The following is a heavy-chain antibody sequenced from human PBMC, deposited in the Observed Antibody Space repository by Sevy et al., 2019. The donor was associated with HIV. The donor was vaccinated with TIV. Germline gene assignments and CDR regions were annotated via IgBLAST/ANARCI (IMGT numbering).Heavy chain of an antibody. CDR3: ARVVGYVSGNYYKYYYDVDV. CDR2: ISSVSTII. D-gene: IGHD3-10*01. V-gene: IGHV3-21*01. Sequence: GGSLRLSCTASGFSFNSYDMNWVRQAPGKGLEWVASISSVSTIIYYGDSVRGRFSISRDNAKKSLYLQVNSLRVEDTAVYYCARVVGYVSGNYYKYYYDVDVWGQGTAVTVSS. J-gene: IGHJ6*02. CDR1: GFSFNSYD.